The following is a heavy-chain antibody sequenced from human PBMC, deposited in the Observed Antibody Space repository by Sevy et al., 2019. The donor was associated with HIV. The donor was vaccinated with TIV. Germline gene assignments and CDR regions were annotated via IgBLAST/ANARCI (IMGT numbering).Heavy chain of an antibody. Sequence: GGSLRLSCVVSGFTFSNHWMTWVRQAPGKGLEWVANIKQDGRVKYYVDSVRGRFAISRDNAKNSLYLQMNTLRADDTALYYCARGTYYYDSGGYYHDAFDLWGQGTMVTVSS. J-gene: IGHJ3*01. D-gene: IGHD3-22*01. CDR1: GFTFSNHW. V-gene: IGHV3-7*03. CDR2: IKQDGRVK. CDR3: ARGTYYYDSGGYYHDAFDL.